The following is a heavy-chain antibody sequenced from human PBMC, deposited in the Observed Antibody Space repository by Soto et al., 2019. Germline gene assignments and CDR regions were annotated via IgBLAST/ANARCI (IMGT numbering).Heavy chain of an antibody. CDR1: GFTFSSYW. D-gene: IGHD3-16*01. CDR2: IMSDGSGT. Sequence: EVQLVESGGGLVQPGGSLRLSCAASGFTFSSYWMHWVRQGPGEGLVWVSRIMSDGSGTTYADSVKGRFTISRDNAKNTLYPQMNSLRAEDTAVYHCARSRGSGGVEYNMDVWRQGTTVPVSS. V-gene: IGHV3-74*01. J-gene: IGHJ6*02. CDR3: ARSRGSGGVEYNMDV.